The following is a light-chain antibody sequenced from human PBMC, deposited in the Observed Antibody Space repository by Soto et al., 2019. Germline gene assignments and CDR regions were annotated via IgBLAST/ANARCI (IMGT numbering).Light chain of an antibody. CDR3: QQADRFPST. CDR2: AAS. Sequence: DIQMTQSPSSVSASVGDRVTITCRASQGIGGWLAWYQQKAGXAPRLLIHAASNLHSGVAARFCGSGSGTXFPLXXSSPQPGDFATDCCQQADRFPSTFGQWTRLEIK. CDR1: QGIGGW. V-gene: IGKV1-12*01. J-gene: IGKJ5*01.